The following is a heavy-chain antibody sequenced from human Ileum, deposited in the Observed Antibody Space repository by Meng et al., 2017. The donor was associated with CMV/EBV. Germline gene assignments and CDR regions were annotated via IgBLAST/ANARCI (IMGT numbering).Heavy chain of an antibody. D-gene: IGHD2-21*01. Sequence: SLTCAVFGGSVGGSHWWSWVRQTQGKGLEWIGEIYLSGSTNYSPSLRSRVTMSVDKSKNQFSLRLTSVTAADTAVYYCAGLLFAFDIWGPGTVVTVSS. J-gene: IGHJ3*02. CDR2: IYLSGST. V-gene: IGHV4-4*02. CDR1: GGSVGGSHW. CDR3: AGLLFAFDI.